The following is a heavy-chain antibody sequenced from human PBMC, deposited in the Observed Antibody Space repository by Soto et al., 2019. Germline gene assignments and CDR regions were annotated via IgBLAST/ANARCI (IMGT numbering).Heavy chain of an antibody. D-gene: IGHD2-2*01. J-gene: IGHJ5*02. Sequence: PSETLSLTCAVSGGSISSSNWWSWVRQPPGKGLEWIGEIYHSGSTNYNPSLKSRVTISVDKSKNQFSLKLSSVTAADTAVYYCARGVPAATSDWFDPWGQGTLVTVSS. CDR3: ARGVPAATSDWFDP. V-gene: IGHV4-4*02. CDR1: GGSISSSNW. CDR2: IYHSGST.